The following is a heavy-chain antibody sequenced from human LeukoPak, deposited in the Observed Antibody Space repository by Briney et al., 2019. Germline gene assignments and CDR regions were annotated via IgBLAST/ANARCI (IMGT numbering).Heavy chain of an antibody. J-gene: IGHJ5*02. CDR3: ARASTEDYDFWSNRWFDP. Sequence: GRSLRLSCAASGFTFSSNAVHWVRQAPGKGLEWVAVISYDGSNKYYADSVKGRFTISRDNSKNTLYLQMNSLRAEDTAVYYCARASTEDYDFWSNRWFDPWGQGTLVTVSS. V-gene: IGHV3-30-3*01. D-gene: IGHD3-3*01. CDR2: ISYDGSNK. CDR1: GFTFSSNA.